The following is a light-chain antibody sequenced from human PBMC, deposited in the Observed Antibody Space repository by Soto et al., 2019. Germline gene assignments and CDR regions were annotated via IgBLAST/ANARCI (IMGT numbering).Light chain of an antibody. V-gene: IGLV2-8*01. CDR3: SSYAGTNNLYV. Sequence: QSALTQPPSASGSPGQSVTISCTGTSIDVGGYNYVSWYQQHPGNAPKLMIYEVIKRPSGVPDRFSGSKSGNTASLTVSGLQAEDEADYYCSSYAGTNNLYVFXTGTKVTVL. CDR2: EVI. J-gene: IGLJ1*01. CDR1: SIDVGGYNY.